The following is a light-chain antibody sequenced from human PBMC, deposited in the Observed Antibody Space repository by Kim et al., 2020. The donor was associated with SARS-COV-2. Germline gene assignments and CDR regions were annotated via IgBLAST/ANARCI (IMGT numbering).Light chain of an antibody. Sequence: SVAPGQTASVSCGGDNMGTKTVRWYQQTPGQAPVLVIFRDHNRPSGIPERFSASRSMNTATLTISRAQVEDEADYYCQVWAGNTYVFGTGTKVTVL. V-gene: IGLV3-9*01. CDR2: RDH. CDR3: QVWAGNTYV. CDR1: NMGTKT. J-gene: IGLJ1*01.